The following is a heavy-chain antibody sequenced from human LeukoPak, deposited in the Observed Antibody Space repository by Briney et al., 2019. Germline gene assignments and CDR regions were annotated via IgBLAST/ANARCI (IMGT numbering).Heavy chain of an antibody. CDR3: ARGWGARFLEWLLSD. D-gene: IGHD3-3*01. Sequence: ASVKVSCKASGYTFTSYYMRWVRQAPGQGLEWMGIINPSGGSTSYAQKFQGRVTITRNTSISTAYMELSSLRSEDTAVYYCARGWGARFLEWLLSDWGQGTLVTVSS. CDR2: INPSGGST. J-gene: IGHJ4*02. CDR1: GYTFTSYY. V-gene: IGHV1-46*01.